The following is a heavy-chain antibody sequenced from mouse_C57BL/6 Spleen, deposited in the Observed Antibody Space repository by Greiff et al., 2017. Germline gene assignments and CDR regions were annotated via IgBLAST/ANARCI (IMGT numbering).Heavy chain of an antibody. CDR1: GYTFTSYW. Sequence: VQLQQPGAELVKPGASVKLSCKASGYTFTSYWMHWVKQRPGKGLEWIGMFHPNSGSTNYNEKFKSKATLPVDKASSTAYMQLSSLTSEDSAVYYCARKSSNYDLDYWGQGTTLTVSS. V-gene: IGHV1-64*01. CDR3: ARKSSNYDLDY. CDR2: FHPNSGST. J-gene: IGHJ2*01. D-gene: IGHD2-5*01.